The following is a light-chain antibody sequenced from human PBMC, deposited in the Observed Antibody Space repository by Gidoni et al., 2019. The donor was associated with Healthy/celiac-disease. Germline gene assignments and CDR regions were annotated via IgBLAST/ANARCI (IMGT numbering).Light chain of an antibody. Sequence: DIVMTQSPDSLAVSLGERATIHCKSSQSVLYSTNNKNYLAWYQQKPGQPPKLLIYWASTRESGVPDRFSGSGSGTDFTLTISSLQAEDVAVYYCQKYYSTPQLTFGGGTKVEIK. CDR2: WAS. CDR1: QSVLYSTNNKNY. V-gene: IGKV4-1*01. J-gene: IGKJ4*01. CDR3: QKYYSTPQLT.